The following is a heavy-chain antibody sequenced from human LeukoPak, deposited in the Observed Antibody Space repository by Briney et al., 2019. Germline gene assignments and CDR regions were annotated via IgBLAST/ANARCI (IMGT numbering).Heavy chain of an antibody. CDR3: AREVNYYYYGMDV. V-gene: IGHV3-7*01. Sequence: GGSLRLSCTASGFTFRTYWMNWVRQAPGKGLEWVAKINQDGDEKYYVGSVQGRFTISRDNANASVFLKLSSLRAEDTGVYYCAREVNYYYYGMDVWGQGTTVTVSS. CDR2: INQDGDEK. CDR1: GFTFRTYW. J-gene: IGHJ6*02. D-gene: IGHD2-21*01.